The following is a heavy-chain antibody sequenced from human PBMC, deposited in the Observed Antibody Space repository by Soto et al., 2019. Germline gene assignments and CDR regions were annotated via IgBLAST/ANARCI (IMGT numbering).Heavy chain of an antibody. CDR1: GFTFSSYA. J-gene: IGHJ6*02. Sequence: GGSLRLSCAASGFTFSSYAMHWVRQAPGKGLEWVAVISYDGSNKYYADSVKGRFTISRDNSKNTLYLQMNSLRAEDTAVYYCARDTDSSSWYNYYYGMDVWGQGTTVTVSS. CDR2: ISYDGSNK. V-gene: IGHV3-30-3*01. D-gene: IGHD6-13*01. CDR3: ARDTDSSSWYNYYYGMDV.